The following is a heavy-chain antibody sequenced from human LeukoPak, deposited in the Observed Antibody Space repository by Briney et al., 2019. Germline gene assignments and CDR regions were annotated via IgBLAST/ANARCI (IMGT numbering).Heavy chain of an antibody. D-gene: IGHD6-13*01. J-gene: IGHJ4*02. CDR1: RGTFSSYA. Sequence: GASVKVSCKASRGTFSSYAISWVRQAPGQGLEWMGGIIPIFGTANYAQKFQGRVTITADESTSTAYMELSSLRSEDTAVYYCARGPSSSWSGYYFDYWGQGTLVTVSS. CDR2: IIPIFGTA. CDR3: ARGPSSSWSGYYFDY. V-gene: IGHV1-69*01.